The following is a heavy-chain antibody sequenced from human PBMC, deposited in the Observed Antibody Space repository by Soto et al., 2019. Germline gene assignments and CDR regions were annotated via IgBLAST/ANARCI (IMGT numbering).Heavy chain of an antibody. V-gene: IGHV3-33*01. CDR2: IWYHGSIQ. D-gene: IGHD6-13*01. Sequence: QVQLVESGGGVVQPGRSLRLSCAASGFTFSTYGMYWVRQAPGKGLEWVAIIWYHGSIQYYADSVKGRFTISRDNSKNTLYLQMTSLRAEDTAVYCCARGAQQLAGMDVWGQGTTVTVSS. J-gene: IGHJ6*02. CDR3: ARGAQQLAGMDV. CDR1: GFTFSTYG.